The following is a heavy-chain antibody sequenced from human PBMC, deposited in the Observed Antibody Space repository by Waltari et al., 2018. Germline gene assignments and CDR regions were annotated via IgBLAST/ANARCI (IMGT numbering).Heavy chain of an antibody. V-gene: IGHV3-74*01. CDR2: INVDGGYI. CDR3: ARKAGSGYPYGPFYYDN. D-gene: IGHD5-12*01. Sequence: EVHLAESGGGVVQPGGSLRLSCTGSGFGFGDCWMHWVRQAPGKGLEWVSRINVDGGYISYGDSVKGRFTISRDNAKNTVFLQLNSLRADDTAVYFCARKAGSGYPYGPFYYDNWGQGTLVTVSS. J-gene: IGHJ4*02. CDR1: GFGFGDCW.